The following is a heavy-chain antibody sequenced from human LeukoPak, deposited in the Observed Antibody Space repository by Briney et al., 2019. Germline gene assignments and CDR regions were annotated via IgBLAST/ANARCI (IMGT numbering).Heavy chain of an antibody. V-gene: IGHV3-48*02. CDR2: ISSSSSTI. D-gene: IGHD4-23*01. CDR3: ARPPPVTTVVRWYYFDY. J-gene: IGHJ4*02. Sequence: GGSLRLSCAASGFTFNTYEMNWVRQAPGKGLEWVSYISSSSSTIYYADSVKGRFTISRDNAKNSLYLQMNSLRDEDTAVYYCARPPPVTTVVRWYYFDYWGQGTLVTVSS. CDR1: GFTFNTYE.